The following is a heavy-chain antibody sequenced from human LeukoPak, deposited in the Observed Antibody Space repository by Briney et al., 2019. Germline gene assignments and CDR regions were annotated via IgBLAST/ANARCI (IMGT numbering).Heavy chain of an antibody. V-gene: IGHV3-21*01. Sequence: GGSLRLSCTASGFIFSTCAMSWVPQAPGKGLEWVSSISSSSSYIYYADSVKGRFTISRDNAKNSLYLQMNSLRAEDTAVYYCGAGTGSSDYWGQGTLVTVSS. D-gene: IGHD1-1*01. CDR2: ISSSSSYI. J-gene: IGHJ4*02. CDR1: GFIFSTCA. CDR3: GAGTGSSDY.